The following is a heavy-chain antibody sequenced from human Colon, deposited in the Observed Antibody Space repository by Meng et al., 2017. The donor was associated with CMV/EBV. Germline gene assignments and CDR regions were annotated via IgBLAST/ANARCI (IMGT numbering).Heavy chain of an antibody. D-gene: IGHD3-22*01. Sequence: GGSLRLSCAASGFTFSSCGMNWVRQAPGKGLDWVSYISSSGTIYYADSVKGRFTISRDNAKNSLYLQMNSLRAEDTAVYFCARDYYDTSGPIWGQGTLVTVSS. CDR2: ISSSGTI. CDR1: GFTFSSCG. V-gene: IGHV3-48*03. J-gene: IGHJ4*02. CDR3: ARDYYDTSGPI.